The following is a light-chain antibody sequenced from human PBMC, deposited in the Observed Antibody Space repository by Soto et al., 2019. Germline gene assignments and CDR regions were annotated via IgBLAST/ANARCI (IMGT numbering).Light chain of an antibody. Sequence: DIVMTQSPDSLAVSLGERATINCKSSQSILSGSDNKSFLAWYQHKPGQPPRLLLYWASTRDSGVPDRFSGTGSGTDFTLTISSLQAEDVATYYCQHYYFNQGTFDQGTKVDIK. CDR1: QSILSGSDNKSF. CDR2: WAS. CDR3: QHYYFNQGT. J-gene: IGKJ1*01. V-gene: IGKV4-1*01.